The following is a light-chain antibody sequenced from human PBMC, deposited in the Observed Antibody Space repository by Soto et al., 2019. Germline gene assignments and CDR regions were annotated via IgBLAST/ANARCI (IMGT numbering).Light chain of an antibody. J-gene: IGLJ1*01. V-gene: IGLV1-51*01. CDR2: DNN. Sequence: QSVLTQPPSVSAAPGQKVSISCSGSSSNIGYNYVSWYQHLPGTAPKLLIYDNNKRPSGIPDRVSGSKSGTSATLGITGLQTGDEADYYCGTWDSSLSAYAFGTGTKLTVL. CDR1: SSNIGYNY. CDR3: GTWDSSLSAYA.